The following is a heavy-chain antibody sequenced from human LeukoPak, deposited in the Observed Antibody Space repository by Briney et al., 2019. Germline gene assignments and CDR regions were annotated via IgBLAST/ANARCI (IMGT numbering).Heavy chain of an antibody. CDR2: ITHRGST. V-gene: IGHV4-34*01. J-gene: IGHJ5*01. Sequence: PSETLSLTCTVSGGSFSGYCWSWIRQPPGKGLEWIGEITHRGSTNYNPSLKSRVTMSVDTSKNQFSLKLSSVTAADTAVYYCAMTVASREFDPWGQGTLVTVSS. CDR3: AMTVASREFDP. CDR1: GGSFSGYC. D-gene: IGHD6-19*01.